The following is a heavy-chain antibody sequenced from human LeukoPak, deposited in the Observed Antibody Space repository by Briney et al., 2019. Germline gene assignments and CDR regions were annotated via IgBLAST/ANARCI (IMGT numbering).Heavy chain of an antibody. D-gene: IGHD2-21*02. CDR2: INTNPVNP. J-gene: IGHJ4*02. V-gene: IGHV7-4-1*02. Sequence: GASVKVSCKASGYTFTSYAMKWVRQAPRHGLEWMGWINTNPVNPTYAQGFTGRFVFSLDTSVSTAYLKIISLSAGDTAVYYCGRDGDHQGTDYWGQGTLVTVSS. CDR3: GRDGDHQGTDY. CDR1: GYTFTSYA.